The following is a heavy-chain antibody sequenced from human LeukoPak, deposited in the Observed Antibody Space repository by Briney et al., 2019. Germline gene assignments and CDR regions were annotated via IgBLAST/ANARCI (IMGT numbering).Heavy chain of an antibody. D-gene: IGHD4-23*01. CDR1: GFTFGDYA. V-gene: IGHV3-49*04. Sequence: GGSLRLSCTASGFTFGDYAMSWVRQAPGKGLEWVGFIRSKAYGGTTEYAASVKGRFTISRDESKNSLYLQMNSLKTEDTAVYYCARDGLLGYGGWWAFDYWGQGTLVTVSS. CDR3: ARDGLLGYGGWWAFDY. J-gene: IGHJ4*02. CDR2: IRSKAYGGTT.